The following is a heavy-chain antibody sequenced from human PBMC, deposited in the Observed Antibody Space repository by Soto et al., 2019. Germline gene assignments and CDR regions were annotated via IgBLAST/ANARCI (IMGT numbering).Heavy chain of an antibody. CDR3: ARDLNSLYDSSGYHTTWVDP. CDR2: ISSSSSYI. D-gene: IGHD3-22*01. J-gene: IGHJ5*02. CDR1: GFTFSSYS. V-gene: IGHV3-21*01. Sequence: EVQLVESGGGLVKPGGSLRLSCAASGFTFSSYSMNWVRQAPGKGLAWVSSISSSSSYIYYADSVKGRFTISRDNAKNSLYLHMNSLRAEDTAVYYCARDLNSLYDSSGYHTTWVDPWGQGTLVTVSS.